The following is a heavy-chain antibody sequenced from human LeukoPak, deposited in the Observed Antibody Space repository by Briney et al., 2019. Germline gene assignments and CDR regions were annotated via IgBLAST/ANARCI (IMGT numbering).Heavy chain of an antibody. Sequence: ASVKVSCKASGYRFISYGFSWVRQAPGQGLEWMGWISAYNGNTNYAHKFQGRVTMTTDTSTSTVYMEVRSLISDDTAVYYCARALSDDFWSGYQDHWGQGTLVTVSS. V-gene: IGHV1-18*01. CDR2: ISAYNGNT. J-gene: IGHJ4*02. CDR1: GYRFISYG. D-gene: IGHD3-3*01. CDR3: ARALSDDFWSGYQDH.